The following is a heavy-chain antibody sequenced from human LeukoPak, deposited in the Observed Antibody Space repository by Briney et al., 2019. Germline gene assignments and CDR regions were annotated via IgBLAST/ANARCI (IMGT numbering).Heavy chain of an antibody. CDR3: VREHDWGDFDF. V-gene: IGHV4-61*01. D-gene: IGHD3-9*01. J-gene: IGHJ4*02. Sequence: PSETLSLTCTVSGGSVSSGSYYWSWIPQPPGKGLYWIGYIYYSGSTNYNPSLQSRVTISVDTSKNQFSLKLSSVTAADTAVYYCVREHDWGDFDFWGQGTLVTVSS. CDR2: IYYSGST. CDR1: GGSVSSGSYY.